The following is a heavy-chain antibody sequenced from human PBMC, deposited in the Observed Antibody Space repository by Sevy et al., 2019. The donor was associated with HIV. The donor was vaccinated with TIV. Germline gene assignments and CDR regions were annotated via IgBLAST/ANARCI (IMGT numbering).Heavy chain of an antibody. V-gene: IGHV1-24*01. CDR3: ATPKYVGYDYESLDI. CDR1: GYTLTKLS. Sequence: ASVKVSCKVSGYTLTKLSMHWVRQAPGKGLEWMGGFDPEDGETIYAQKFQGRVTMTEDTSTDTAYMELSSLRSEDTAVYYWATPKYVGYDYESLDIWGQGTMVTVSS. J-gene: IGHJ3*02. CDR2: FDPEDGET. D-gene: IGHD5-12*01.